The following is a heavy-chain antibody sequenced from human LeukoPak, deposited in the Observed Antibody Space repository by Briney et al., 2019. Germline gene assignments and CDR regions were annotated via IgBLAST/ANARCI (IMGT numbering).Heavy chain of an antibody. Sequence: GGSLRLSCAASGFTFSSYSMNWVRQAPGKGLEWVSSISSSSSYIYYADSVKGRFTISRDNAKNSLYLQMNSLRAEDTAVYYCARDGDSSGWPYFDYWGQGTLVTVSS. CDR1: GFTFSSYS. CDR2: ISSSSSYI. D-gene: IGHD6-19*01. CDR3: ARDGDSSGWPYFDY. V-gene: IGHV3-21*01. J-gene: IGHJ4*02.